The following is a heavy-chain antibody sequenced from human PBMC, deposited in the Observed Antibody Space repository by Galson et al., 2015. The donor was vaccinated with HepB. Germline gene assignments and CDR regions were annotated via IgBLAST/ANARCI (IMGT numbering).Heavy chain of an antibody. D-gene: IGHD2-8*01. Sequence: SLRLSCAASGFTFSSYAMHWVRQAPGKGLEWVALISYDESNERYADSVKGRFTISRDNSKNTLYLQMNSLRAEDTAMYYCARDRGYCIRGVCYGKNFWGQGTLVTVSS. CDR1: GFTFSSYA. J-gene: IGHJ1*01. CDR3: ARDRGYCIRGVCYGKNF. CDR2: ISYDESNE. V-gene: IGHV3-30-3*01.